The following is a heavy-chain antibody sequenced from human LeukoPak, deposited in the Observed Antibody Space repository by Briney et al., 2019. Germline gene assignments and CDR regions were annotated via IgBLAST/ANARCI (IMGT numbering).Heavy chain of an antibody. D-gene: IGHD3-22*01. Sequence: GGSLRLSCAASGFTFSDYYMSWIRQAPGKGLEWVSYISSSGSTIYYADSVKGRFTISRDNVKNSLYLQMNSLRTEDTAVYYCARDRHYDSSGYPGYWGQGTLVTVSS. V-gene: IGHV3-11*01. CDR2: ISSSGSTI. CDR3: ARDRHYDSSGYPGY. J-gene: IGHJ4*02. CDR1: GFTFSDYY.